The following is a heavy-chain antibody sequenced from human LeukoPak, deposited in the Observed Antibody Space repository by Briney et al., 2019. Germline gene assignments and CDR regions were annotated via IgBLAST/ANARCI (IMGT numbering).Heavy chain of an antibody. V-gene: IGHV1-2*02. CDR1: GYTFTGYY. J-gene: IGHJ3*02. CDR2: INPNSGGT. Sequence: ASVKVSCKASGYTFTGYYMHWVRQAPGQGLEWMGWINPNSGGTNYAQKFQGRVTMTRDTSISTAYMELSRLRSDDTAVYYCASLDLEVGATTLDAFDIWGQGTMVTVSS. D-gene: IGHD1-26*01. CDR3: ASLDLEVGATTLDAFDI.